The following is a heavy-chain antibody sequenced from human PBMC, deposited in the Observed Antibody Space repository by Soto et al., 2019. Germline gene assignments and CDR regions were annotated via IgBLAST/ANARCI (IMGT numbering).Heavy chain of an antibody. CDR1: GGSITVYY. V-gene: IGHV4-4*07. J-gene: IGHJ4*02. CDR2: IYTSGTT. CDR3: ARAEYNYGPFDD. D-gene: IGHD5-18*01. Sequence: PETLSLTCTVSGGSITVYYLNWIRQPAGKGLEWIGHIYTSGTTNYNPSFKSRVTMSLDTSQNQFSLRLTSVTAADTAVYYCARAEYNYGPFDDWGKGTLVTVS.